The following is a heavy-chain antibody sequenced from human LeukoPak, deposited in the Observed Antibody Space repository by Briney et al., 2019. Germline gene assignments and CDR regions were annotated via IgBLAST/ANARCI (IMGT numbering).Heavy chain of an antibody. CDR2: ISYDGSNK. V-gene: IGHV3-30*04. Sequence: GGSLRLSCAASGFTFSSYAMHWVRQAPGKGLEWVAVISYDGSNKYYADSVKGRFTISRDNSKNTLYLQMNSLRAEDTAVYYCAREEITMVRGVIIAGGNFDYWGQGTLVTVSS. J-gene: IGHJ4*02. D-gene: IGHD3-10*01. CDR1: GFTFSSYA. CDR3: AREEITMVRGVIIAGGNFDY.